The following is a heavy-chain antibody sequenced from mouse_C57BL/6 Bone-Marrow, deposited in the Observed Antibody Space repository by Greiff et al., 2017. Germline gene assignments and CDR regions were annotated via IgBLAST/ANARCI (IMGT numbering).Heavy chain of an antibody. D-gene: IGHD4-1*01. J-gene: IGHJ3*01. V-gene: IGHV1-15*01. Sequence: QVQLKESGAELVRPGASVTLSCKASGYTFTDYEMHWVKQTPVHGLEWIGAIDPETGGTAYNQKFKGKAILTADKSSSTAYMGLRSLTSEDSAVYYCTDWDVWFAYWGQGTLVTVSA. CDR3: TDWDVWFAY. CDR1: GYTFTDYE. CDR2: IDPETGGT.